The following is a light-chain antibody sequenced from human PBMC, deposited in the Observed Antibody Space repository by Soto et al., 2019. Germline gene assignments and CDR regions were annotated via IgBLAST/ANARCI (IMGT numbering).Light chain of an antibody. Sequence: EIVLTQAPGTLSLSKGERATLSCRASQSVTSSYLAWYQQKPGQAPRLLIYGASSRATGIPDRFSGSGSGTDFTLTISRLEPADFAVYYCQHYGSSPPITFGQGSRLEIK. V-gene: IGKV3-20*01. CDR1: QSVTSSY. J-gene: IGKJ5*01. CDR3: QHYGSSPPIT. CDR2: GAS.